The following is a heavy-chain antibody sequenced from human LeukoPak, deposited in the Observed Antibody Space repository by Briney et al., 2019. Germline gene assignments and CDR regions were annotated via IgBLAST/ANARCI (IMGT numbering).Heavy chain of an antibody. CDR3: ASGYSSGPVY. CDR1: GFAFSSYS. J-gene: IGHJ4*02. CDR2: ISSSSTYI. V-gene: IGHV3-21*01. D-gene: IGHD6-19*01. Sequence: GGSLRLSCAASGFAFSSYSMNWVRQAPGKGLEWVSTISSSSTYIYYADSVKGRFTFSRDNAKNSLHLQMNSLRAEDTAVYYCASGYSSGPVYWGQGNLVTVSS.